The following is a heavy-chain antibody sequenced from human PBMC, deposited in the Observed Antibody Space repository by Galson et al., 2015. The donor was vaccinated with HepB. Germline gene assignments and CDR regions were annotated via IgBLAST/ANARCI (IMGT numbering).Heavy chain of an antibody. CDR3: ARGALVAVVNANLNNWFDP. CDR2: INTYNGNT. V-gene: IGHV1-18*01. D-gene: IGHD2-8*02. CDR1: GYTFSSYS. Sequence: SVKVSCKASGYTFSSYSITWVRQAPGHGLEWMGWINTYNGNTNYAQEFQGRVTMTTDTSTSTAFMELRSLRSDDTAVYYCARGALVAVVNANLNNWFDPWGQGTLVTVSS. J-gene: IGHJ5*02.